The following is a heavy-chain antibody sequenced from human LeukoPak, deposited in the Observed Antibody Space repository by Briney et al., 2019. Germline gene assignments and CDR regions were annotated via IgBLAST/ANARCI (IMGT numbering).Heavy chain of an antibody. V-gene: IGHV1-69*13. D-gene: IGHD2-8*01. Sequence: SVKVSCKASGGTFSSYAISWVRQAPGQGLEWMGGIIPIFGTANYAQKFQGRVRITADESTSTAYMELSSLRSEDTAVYFCAREGTYGYPFDYWGQGTLVTVSS. CDR2: IIPIFGTA. CDR3: AREGTYGYPFDY. CDR1: GGTFSSYA. J-gene: IGHJ4*02.